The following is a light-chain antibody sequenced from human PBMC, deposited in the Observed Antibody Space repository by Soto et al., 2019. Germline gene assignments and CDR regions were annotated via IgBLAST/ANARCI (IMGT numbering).Light chain of an antibody. CDR1: QSVSSN. CDR3: QQRSNWPPIT. CDR2: GAS. V-gene: IGKV3-15*01. Sequence: EIVITQSPATLSVSPGERVTLSCSASQSVSSNLAWYQQKPGQAPRLLIYGASTRATGIPARFSGSGSGTDFTPTIDNLGPEDFAIYYCQQRSNWPPITFGQGTRLEIK. J-gene: IGKJ5*01.